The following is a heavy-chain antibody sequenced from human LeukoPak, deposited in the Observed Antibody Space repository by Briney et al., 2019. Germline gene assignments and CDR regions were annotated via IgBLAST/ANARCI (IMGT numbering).Heavy chain of an antibody. J-gene: IGHJ4*02. V-gene: IGHV4-34*01. CDR3: ARMGILTGYYRYFDY. CDR2: INHSGST. Sequence: SETLSLTCAVYGGSFSGYDWSWIRQPPGKGLEWIGEINHSGSTNYNPSLKSRVTISADTSKNQFSLKLSSVTAADTAVYYCARMGILTGYYRYFDYWGQGTLVTVSS. CDR1: GGSFSGYD. D-gene: IGHD3-9*01.